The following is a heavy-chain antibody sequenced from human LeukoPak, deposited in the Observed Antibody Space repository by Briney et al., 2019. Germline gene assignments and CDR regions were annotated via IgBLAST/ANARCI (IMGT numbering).Heavy chain of an antibody. CDR2: IYYSGST. D-gene: IGHD6-13*01. Sequence: SETLSLTCTVSGGSISSYYWSWIRQPPGKGLEWIGYIYYSGSTNYNPSLKSRVTISVDTSKNQSSLKLSSVTAADTAVYYCARLGGIAAAGRVDYWGQGTLVTVSS. CDR3: ARLGGIAAAGRVDY. J-gene: IGHJ4*02. CDR1: GGSISSYY. V-gene: IGHV4-59*01.